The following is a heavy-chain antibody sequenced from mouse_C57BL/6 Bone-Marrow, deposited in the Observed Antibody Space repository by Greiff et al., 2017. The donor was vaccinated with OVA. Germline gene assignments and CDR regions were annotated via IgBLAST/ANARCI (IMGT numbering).Heavy chain of an antibody. J-gene: IGHJ2*01. CDR3: ARPLQDCLDY. D-gene: IGHD2-10*01. CDR2: INPYNGGT. Sequence: VQLQQSGPVLVKPGASVKMSCKASGYTFTDYYMNWVKQSHGKSLEWIGVINPYNGGTSYNQKFKGKATLTVDKSSSTAYMELHSLTSEDSAVYYCARPLQDCLDYWGQGTTLTVSS. CDR1: GYTFTDYY. V-gene: IGHV1-19*01.